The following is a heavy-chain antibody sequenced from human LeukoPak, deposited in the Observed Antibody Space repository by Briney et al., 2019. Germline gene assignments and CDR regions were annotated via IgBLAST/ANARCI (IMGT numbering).Heavy chain of an antibody. CDR2: ISSSGSTI. V-gene: IGHV3-48*03. D-gene: IGHD2-15*01. J-gene: IGHJ5*02. CDR3: VRILSAGWFDP. CDR1: GFTFSSYE. Sequence: PGGSLRLSCAASGFTFSSYEMNWVRQAPGKGLEWVSYISSSGSTIYYADSVKGRFTISRDNAKNSLYLQMNSLRAEDTAVYYCVRILSAGWFDPWGQGTLVTVSS.